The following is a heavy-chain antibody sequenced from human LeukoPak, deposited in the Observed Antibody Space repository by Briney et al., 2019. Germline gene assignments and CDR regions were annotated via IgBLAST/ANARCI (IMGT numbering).Heavy chain of an antibody. CDR1: GYTFTSYG. V-gene: IGHV1-18*01. Sequence: ASVKVSCKASGYTFTSYGISWVRQAPGQGLEWMGWISAYNGNTNYAQKLQGRVTVTTDTSTSTAYMELSRLRSEDTAIYYCARGGFGSGSHFDYWGQGTLVTVSS. CDR3: ARGGFGSGSHFDY. CDR2: ISAYNGNT. J-gene: IGHJ4*02. D-gene: IGHD3-10*01.